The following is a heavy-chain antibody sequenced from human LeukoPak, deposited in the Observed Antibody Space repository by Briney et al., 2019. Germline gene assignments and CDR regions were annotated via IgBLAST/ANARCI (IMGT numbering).Heavy chain of an antibody. CDR1: GGSFSGYY. J-gene: IGHJ5*02. D-gene: IGHD3-10*01. Sequence: SETLSLTCAVYGGSFSGYYWSWIRQPPGKGLEGIGEINHSGSTNYNPSIRSRVTISVDTSKNQFSLQLSSVTAAGTAVYYCAREETASELLYYYGSGSQPRGWFDPWGQGPLVPVSS. CDR3: AREETASELLYYYGSGSQPRGWFDP. V-gene: IGHV4-34*01. CDR2: INHSGST.